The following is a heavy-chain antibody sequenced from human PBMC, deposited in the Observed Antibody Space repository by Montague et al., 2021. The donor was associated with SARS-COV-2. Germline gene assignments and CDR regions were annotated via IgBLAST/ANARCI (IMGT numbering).Heavy chain of an antibody. CDR1: GGSISSSNW. J-gene: IGHJ4*02. V-gene: IGHV4-4*02. Sequence: SETLSLTCAVSGGSISSSNWWSWVRQPPGKGLEWIGEIYHSGNTNYNPSLQSRFTISVDKSKNQFSLRLSSVTAADTAVYYCARGRDSHYGDYVADDWGQGTLVTVSS. CDR2: IYHSGNT. D-gene: IGHD4-17*01. CDR3: ARGRDSHYGDYVADD.